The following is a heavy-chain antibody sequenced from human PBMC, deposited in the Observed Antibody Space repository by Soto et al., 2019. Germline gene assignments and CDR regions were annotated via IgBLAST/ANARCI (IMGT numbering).Heavy chain of an antibody. CDR1: GFIFSNAW. CDR2: IKSKADGETV. Sequence: EVQLVESGGGLVKPGGSLRVSSVASGFIFSNAWMRWVRQAPGKGLEWVGRIKSKADGETVDYAAPVKGRFTISRDDSRNTLYLQMSSLKTEDTGVYYCMPDEEPWGQGTLVTVSS. CDR3: MPDEEP. V-gene: IGHV3-15*01. D-gene: IGHD1-1*01. J-gene: IGHJ4*02.